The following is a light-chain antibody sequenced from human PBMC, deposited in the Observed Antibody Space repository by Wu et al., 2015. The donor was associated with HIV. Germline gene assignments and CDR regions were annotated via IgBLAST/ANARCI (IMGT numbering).Light chain of an antibody. J-gene: IGKJ2*01. V-gene: IGKV3-20*01. CDR3: QQYGNSPNT. CDR2: GAS. Sequence: EILLTQSPGTLSLSPGERATLSCRASQSISYTYLAWYQQKPGQAPGLLIYGASSRATGIPDRFTGNGSGTDFTLTISRLEPEDFAVYYCQQYGNSPNTFGQGTRLEIK. CDR1: QSISYTY.